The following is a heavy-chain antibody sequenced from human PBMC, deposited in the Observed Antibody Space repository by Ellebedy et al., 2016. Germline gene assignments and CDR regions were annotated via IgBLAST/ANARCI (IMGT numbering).Heavy chain of an antibody. CDR3: ARGRRDYGDYGPVDY. V-gene: IGHV4-34*01. J-gene: IGHJ4*02. CDR1: GGSFSGYY. D-gene: IGHD4-17*01. Sequence: GSLRLXCAVYGGSFSGYYWSWIRQPPGKGLEWIGSIYYSGSTYYNPSLKSRVTISVDTSKNQFSLKLSSVTAADTAVYYCARGRRDYGDYGPVDYWGQGTLVTVSS. CDR2: IYYSGST.